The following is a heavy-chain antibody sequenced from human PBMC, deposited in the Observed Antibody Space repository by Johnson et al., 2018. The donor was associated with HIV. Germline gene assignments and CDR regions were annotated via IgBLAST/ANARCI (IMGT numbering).Heavy chain of an antibody. CDR2: ISYDGSNK. D-gene: IGHD2-15*01. CDR3: VAEVARGAPHAFDI. CDR1: GFTFSSYA. Sequence: QVQLVESGGGVVQPGRSLRLSCAASGFTFSSYAMHWVRQAPGKGLEWVAVISYDGSNKYYADSVKGRFTISRDNSKNTVSLQMNSLKAEDTALYYCVAEVARGAPHAFDIWGQGTMVTVSS. J-gene: IGHJ3*02. V-gene: IGHV3-30-3*01.